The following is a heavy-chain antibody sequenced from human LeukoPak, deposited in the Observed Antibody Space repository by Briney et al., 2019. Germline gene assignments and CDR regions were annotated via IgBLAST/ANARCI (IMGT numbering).Heavy chain of an antibody. CDR1: GFIFSSYA. J-gene: IGHJ6*03. CDR3: ARDDYDFWSGYPQNMDV. Sequence: QPGGSLRLSCAASGFIFSSYAMSWVRQAPGKGLEWVSAISGSGGSTYYADSVKGRFTISRDNAKNSLYLQMNSLRAEDTAVYYCARDDYDFWSGYPQNMDVWGKGTTVTVSS. V-gene: IGHV3-23*01. D-gene: IGHD3-3*01. CDR2: ISGSGGST.